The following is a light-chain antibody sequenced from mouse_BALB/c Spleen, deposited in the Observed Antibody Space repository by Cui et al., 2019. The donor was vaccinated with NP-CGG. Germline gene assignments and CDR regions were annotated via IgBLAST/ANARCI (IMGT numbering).Light chain of an antibody. CDR1: IGAVTTSNY. CDR3: ALWYSNHWV. V-gene: IGLV1*01. Sequence: QAVVTQESALTTSPGETVTLTCRSSIGAVTTSNYANWVQEKPDHLFTGLIGGTNNQPPGVPARFSGSLIGDKAALTITGAQTEDEAIYFCALWYSNHWVFGGGTKLTVL. J-gene: IGLJ1*01. CDR2: GTN.